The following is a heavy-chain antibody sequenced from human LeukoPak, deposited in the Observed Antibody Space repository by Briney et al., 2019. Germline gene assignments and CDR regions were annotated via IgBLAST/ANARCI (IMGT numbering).Heavy chain of an antibody. CDR1: GYSISSSNW. Sequence: PSETLSLTCAVSGYSISSSNWWGWIRQPPGKGLEWIGYIYYSGSTNYNPSLKSRVTMSVDTSKNQFSLKLSSVTALDTAVYYCARTWALGATANRDAFDIWGQGTMVTVSS. V-gene: IGHV4-28*06. J-gene: IGHJ3*02. CDR3: ARTWALGATANRDAFDI. D-gene: IGHD1-26*01. CDR2: IYYSGST.